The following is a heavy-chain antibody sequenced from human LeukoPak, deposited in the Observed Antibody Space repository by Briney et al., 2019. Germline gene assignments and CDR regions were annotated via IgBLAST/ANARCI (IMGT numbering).Heavy chain of an antibody. Sequence: GGSLRLSCAASGFTFSSYAMHWVRQAPGKGLEWVAVISYDGSNKYYADSVKGRFTISRDNSKNTLYLHMNSLRAEDTAVYYCASGLPDYWGQGTLVTVSS. V-gene: IGHV3-30*04. CDR1: GFTFSSYA. D-gene: IGHD3/OR15-3a*01. J-gene: IGHJ4*02. CDR2: ISYDGSNK. CDR3: ASGLPDY.